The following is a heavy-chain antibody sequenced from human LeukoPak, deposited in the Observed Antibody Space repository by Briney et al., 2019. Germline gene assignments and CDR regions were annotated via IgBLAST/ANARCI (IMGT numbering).Heavy chain of an antibody. CDR1: RFTFSSYS. V-gene: IGHV3-23*01. Sequence: PGGSLRLSCAASRFTFSSYSMNWVRQAPGKGLEWVSAISGSGGSTYYADSVKGRFTISRDNSKNTLYLQMNSLRAEDTAVYYCAKAYYYDSSGSPGDYWGQGTLVTVSS. J-gene: IGHJ4*02. D-gene: IGHD3-22*01. CDR2: ISGSGGST. CDR3: AKAYYYDSSGSPGDY.